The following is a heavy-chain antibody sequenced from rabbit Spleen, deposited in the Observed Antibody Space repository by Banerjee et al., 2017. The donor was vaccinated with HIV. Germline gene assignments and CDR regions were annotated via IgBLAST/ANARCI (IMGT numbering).Heavy chain of an antibody. Sequence: QSLEESGGGLVKPGGTLTLTCKASGFSSSSVFWIYWVRQAPGKGLEWIGTIFGGSTGTIDYASWAKGRFTISKTSSTTVTLQMTSLTVADTATYFCARDTGSSFSSYGMDLRGQGTLVTVS. V-gene: IGHV1S40*01. J-gene: IGHJ6*01. CDR3: ARDTGSSFSSYGMDL. CDR1: GFSSSSVFW. D-gene: IGHD8-1*01. CDR2: IFGGSTGTI.